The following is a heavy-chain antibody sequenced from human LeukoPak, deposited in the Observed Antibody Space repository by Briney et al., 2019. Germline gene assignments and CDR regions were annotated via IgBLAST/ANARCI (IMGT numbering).Heavy chain of an antibody. Sequence: PGGSLRLSCLASGFTFSRYGFHWVRQAPGKGPEWVAGVTYDRRTEFYADSVRGRFTLSRDNSKNAVYLQMNSLRTEDTAVYYCARDLGFGAPDDSWGQGTLVTVSP. CDR2: VTYDRRTE. J-gene: IGHJ4*02. D-gene: IGHD3-10*01. CDR1: GFTFSRYG. V-gene: IGHV3-30*03. CDR3: ARDLGFGAPDDS.